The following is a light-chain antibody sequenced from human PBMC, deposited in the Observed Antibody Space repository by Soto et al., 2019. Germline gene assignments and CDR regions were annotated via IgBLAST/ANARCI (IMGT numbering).Light chain of an antibody. CDR2: SAS. CDR3: QQYGSSGT. CDR1: QSVSSSY. J-gene: IGKJ1*01. Sequence: EIVLTQSPGTLALSPGERATLSCRASQSVSSSYLAWYQQKPGQPPRLLIYSASSRATGIPDRFSGSGSGTDFTLTISRLEPEDFAVYYCQQYGSSGTFGQGPKVDIK. V-gene: IGKV3-20*01.